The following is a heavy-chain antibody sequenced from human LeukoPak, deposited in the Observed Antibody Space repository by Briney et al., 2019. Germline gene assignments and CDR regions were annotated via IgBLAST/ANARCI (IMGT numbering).Heavy chain of an antibody. CDR2: INPKSGGT. J-gene: IGHJ5*02. CDR1: GYTFTGYY. Sequence: GASVKVSCKASGYTFTGYYMHWVRQAPGQGLEWMGWINPKSGGTKYQQKFQGRVTMTRDTSINTAYMELSRLTSDDTAVYYCARSGDCSSTSCYFVAWFDPWGQGTLVTVSS. V-gene: IGHV1-2*02. CDR3: ARSGDCSSTSCYFVAWFDP. D-gene: IGHD2-2*01.